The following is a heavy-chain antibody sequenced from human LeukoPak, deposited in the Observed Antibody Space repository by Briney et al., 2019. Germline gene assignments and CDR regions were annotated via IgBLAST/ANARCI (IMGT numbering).Heavy chain of an antibody. V-gene: IGHV3-21*04. D-gene: IGHD2-21*02. CDR3: AKMKVVVTAKGAFDI. CDR2: ITTSSSYI. J-gene: IGHJ3*02. CDR1: GFTFSNSD. Sequence: DPGGSLRLSCATSGFTFSNSDMNWVRQAPGKGLEWVSSITTSSSYIYYAESVRGRFTISRDNAKNSLYLQMDNLRAEDTAVYYCAKMKVVVTAKGAFDIWGQGTMVTVSS.